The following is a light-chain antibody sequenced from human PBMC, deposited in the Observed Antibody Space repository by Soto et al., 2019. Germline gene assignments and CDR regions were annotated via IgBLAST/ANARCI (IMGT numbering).Light chain of an antibody. CDR2: DAS. V-gene: IGKV3-11*01. Sequence: EIVLTQSPATLSLSPGERATLSCRASQSVSSYLAWYQQKPGQAPRLLFYDASNRATGIPARLSGSGSGTDFTLTISSLEPEDFAVDYCQQRSNWPRTFGQGTKLEIK. CDR3: QQRSNWPRT. CDR1: QSVSSY. J-gene: IGKJ2*01.